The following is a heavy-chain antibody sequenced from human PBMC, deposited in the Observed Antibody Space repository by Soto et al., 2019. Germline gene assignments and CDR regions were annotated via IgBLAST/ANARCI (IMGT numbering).Heavy chain of an antibody. Sequence: QVQLVESGGGVVQPGRSLRLSCAASGFTFSSYGMHWVRQAPGKGLEWVAVISYDGSNKYYADSVKGRFTISRDNSKNTLYLQMNSLRAEDTAVYYRAKDSRLLMVYQQWHSGMDLWGQATTITVSS. CDR2: ISYDGSNK. V-gene: IGHV3-30*18. CDR1: GFTFSSYG. D-gene: IGHD2-8*01. CDR3: AKDSRLLMVYQQWHSGMDL. J-gene: IGHJ6*02.